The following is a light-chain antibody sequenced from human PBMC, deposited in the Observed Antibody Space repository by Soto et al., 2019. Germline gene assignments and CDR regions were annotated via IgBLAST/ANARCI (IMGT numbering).Light chain of an antibody. CDR2: DVS. Sequence: QSALSQPASVSGSPGQSTTISCTGTSSDVGGYNEVSWYQQRPGKAPKLMIYDVSNRPSGVSNRFSGSKSGNTASLTISGLQAEDEAYYYCSSHAAGSTLIFGGGTKVTVL. CDR3: SSHAAGSTLI. J-gene: IGLJ2*01. CDR1: SSDVGGYNE. V-gene: IGLV2-14*03.